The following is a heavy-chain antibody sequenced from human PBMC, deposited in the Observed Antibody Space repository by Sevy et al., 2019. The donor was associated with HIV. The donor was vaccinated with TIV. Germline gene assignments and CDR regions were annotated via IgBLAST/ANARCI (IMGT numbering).Heavy chain of an antibody. V-gene: IGHV3-74*01. CDR3: GRVPVAAAGTGIDY. CDR1: GFTFGSYC. J-gene: IGHJ4*02. Sequence: GGSLRLSCAASGFTFGSYCMHWVRQAPGKGLVWLSRIYVDGRTASYADSVKGRFAISRDNAKNTLYLQMNSLRDEDTAVYYCGRVPVAAAGTGIDYWGQGTLVTVSS. D-gene: IGHD6-13*01. CDR2: IYVDGRTA.